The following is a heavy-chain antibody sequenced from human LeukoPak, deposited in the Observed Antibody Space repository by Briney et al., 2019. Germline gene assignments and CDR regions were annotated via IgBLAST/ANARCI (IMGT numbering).Heavy chain of an antibody. V-gene: IGHV3-NL1*01. J-gene: IGHJ3*02. CDR1: GFTFSSYG. CDR2: IYSGGST. CDR3: AKLGGYYYRGAFDI. D-gene: IGHD3-22*01. Sequence: GGSLRLSCAASGFTFSSYGMHWVRQAPGKGLEWVSVIYSGGSTYYADSVKGRFTISRDNAKNSLYLQMNSLRAEDTALYYCAKLGGYYYRGAFDIWGQGTMVTVSS.